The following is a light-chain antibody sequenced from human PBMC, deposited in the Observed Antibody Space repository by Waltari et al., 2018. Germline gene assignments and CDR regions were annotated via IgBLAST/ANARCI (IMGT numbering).Light chain of an antibody. V-gene: IGLV2-11*01. Sequence: QSALTQPRSMSGSPGQSVTSPCTGTIPDIGGYNYVAWYQQHPCKAPKLILYNVSERPSGVPNRFSGSKSGTTASLTISGLQGDDEADYYCCSFAGTFWMFGGGTKLTV. J-gene: IGLJ3*02. CDR3: CSFAGTFWM. CDR1: IPDIGGYNY. CDR2: NVS.